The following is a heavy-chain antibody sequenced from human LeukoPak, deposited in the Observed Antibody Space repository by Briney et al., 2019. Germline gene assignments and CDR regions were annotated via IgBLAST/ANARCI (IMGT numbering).Heavy chain of an antibody. J-gene: IGHJ6*03. Sequence: GRSLRLSCAASGFTFSSYGMHWVRQAPGKGLEWVAVIWYDGSDKYYADSVKGRFTISRDNSKNTLYLQMNSLRAEDTAVYYCARLPGGVVIDYVDVWGKGTTVIVSS. V-gene: IGHV3-33*01. CDR1: GFTFSSYG. CDR2: IWYDGSDK. D-gene: IGHD3-3*01. CDR3: ARLPGGVVIDYVDV.